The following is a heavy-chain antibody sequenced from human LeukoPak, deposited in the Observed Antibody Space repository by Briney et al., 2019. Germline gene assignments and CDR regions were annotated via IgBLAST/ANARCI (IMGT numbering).Heavy chain of an antibody. V-gene: IGHV3-15*01. J-gene: IGHJ4*02. CDR2: IKSKAHGGTT. CDR1: GFTFSNAW. CDR3: WDTNWNGDWDY. D-gene: IGHD1-1*01. Sequence: GGSLRLSCAASGFTFSNAWMHWVRQAPGKGLEWAGRIKSKAHGGTTDYAAPVKGRFTISRDDSKNTLYLQVNSLKTEDTAVYYCWDTNWNGDWDYWGQGTLVTVSS.